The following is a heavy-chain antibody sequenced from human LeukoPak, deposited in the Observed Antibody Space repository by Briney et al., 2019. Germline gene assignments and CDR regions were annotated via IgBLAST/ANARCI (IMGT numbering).Heavy chain of an antibody. J-gene: IGHJ4*02. CDR1: GFTFSSYW. V-gene: IGHV3-7*03. CDR3: TRDPRRLDY. Sequence: GGSLRLSCAASGFTFSSYWMSWVRQAPGKGLEWVANINQDGSGKYYVDSVKGRFTISRDNAKNSLFLQMNSLRAEDTAVYYCTRDPRRLDYWGQGTLVTVSS. CDR2: INQDGSGK.